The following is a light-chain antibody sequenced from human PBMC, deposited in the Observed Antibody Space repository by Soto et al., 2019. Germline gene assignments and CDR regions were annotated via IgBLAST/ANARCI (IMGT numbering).Light chain of an antibody. Sequence: DIQMTQSPSTLSGSVGDRVTISCRASQGISNSLAWYQQKPGQVPKPLINAASTLQSGVPSRFSGSGSGTDFTRTISSLQPEDVATYYCQMDNSAPFTFGPGTKVDIK. CDR1: QGISNS. CDR2: AAS. V-gene: IGKV1-27*01. J-gene: IGKJ3*01. CDR3: QMDNSAPFT.